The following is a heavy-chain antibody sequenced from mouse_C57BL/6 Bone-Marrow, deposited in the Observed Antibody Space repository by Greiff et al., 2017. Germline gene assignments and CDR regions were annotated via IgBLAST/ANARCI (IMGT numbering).Heavy chain of an antibody. D-gene: IGHD1-1*02. J-gene: IGHJ2*01. CDR1: GYTFTSYW. CDR3: ARGGGVDD. CDR2: INPSSGYN. Sequence: VQLQQSGAELATPGASVKLSCKASGYTFTSYWMHWVKQRPGQGLEWIGYINPSSGYNKYNQKFKDKAPLPADTSSSTSYMQLNSLTYEYSAVYYCARGGGVDDWGKGTTRTVSS. V-gene: IGHV1-7*01.